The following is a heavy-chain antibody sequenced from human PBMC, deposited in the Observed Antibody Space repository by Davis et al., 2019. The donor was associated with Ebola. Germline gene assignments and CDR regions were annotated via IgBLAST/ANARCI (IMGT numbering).Heavy chain of an antibody. Sequence: AASVKVSCKASGYTLVSYYAHWVRQAPGQGLEWMGIINPSGGTTTYAQKFQGRVTMTRDTSTNTLYMELSSLTSEDTAVYYCAREGGGSGWLTGFDYWGQGTLVTVSS. CDR3: AREGGGSGWLTGFDY. CDR2: INPSGGTT. V-gene: IGHV1-46*01. CDR1: GYTLVSYY. J-gene: IGHJ4*02. D-gene: IGHD6-19*01.